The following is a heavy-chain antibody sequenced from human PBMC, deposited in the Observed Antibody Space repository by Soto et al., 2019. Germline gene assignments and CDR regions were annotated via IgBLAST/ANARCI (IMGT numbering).Heavy chain of an antibody. Sequence: QVQLVESGGGVVQPGRSLRLSCAASGFTFSSYGMHWVRQAPGKGLEWVAVISYDGSNKYYADSVKGRFTISRDNSKNTLYLQMNSLRAEDTAVYYCAKDIGNSGWYWSATLDSWGQGTLVTVSS. CDR3: AKDIGNSGWYWSATLDS. J-gene: IGHJ4*02. CDR2: ISYDGSNK. CDR1: GFTFSSYG. V-gene: IGHV3-30*18. D-gene: IGHD6-13*01.